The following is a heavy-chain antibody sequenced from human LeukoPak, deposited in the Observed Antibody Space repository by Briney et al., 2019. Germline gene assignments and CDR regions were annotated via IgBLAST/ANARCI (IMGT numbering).Heavy chain of an antibody. CDR2: INPNSGGT. CDR3: ARGTEGITIFGVASRPFDY. CDR1: GYTFTGYY. D-gene: IGHD3-3*01. J-gene: IGHJ4*02. V-gene: IGHV1-2*02. Sequence: ASVKVSCKASGYTFTGYYMHWVRQAPGQGLEWKGWINPNSGGTNYAQKFQGRVTMSRDTSISTAYMELSRLRSDDTAVYYCARGTEGITIFGVASRPFDYWGQGTLVTVSS.